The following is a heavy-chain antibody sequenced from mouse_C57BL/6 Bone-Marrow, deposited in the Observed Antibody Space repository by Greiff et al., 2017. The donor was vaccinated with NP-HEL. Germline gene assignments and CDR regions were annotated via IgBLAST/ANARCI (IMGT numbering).Heavy chain of an antibody. CDR1: GFTFSDYY. D-gene: IGHD1-1*01. CDR3: ARDYYGRGFDY. J-gene: IGHJ2*01. CDR2: ISNGGGST. V-gene: IGHV5-12*01. Sequence: EVNLVESGGGLVQPGGSLKLSCAASGFTFSDYYMYWVRQTPEKRLEWVAYISNGGGSTYYPDTVKGRFTISRDNAKNTLYLQMSRLKSEDTAMYYCARDYYGRGFDYWGQGTTLTVSS.